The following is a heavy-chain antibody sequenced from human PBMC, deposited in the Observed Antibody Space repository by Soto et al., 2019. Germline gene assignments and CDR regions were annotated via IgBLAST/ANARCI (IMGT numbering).Heavy chain of an antibody. CDR3: ARDFAYAQFDL. J-gene: IGHJ4*02. CDR2: IGVYNGAT. CDR1: GYTFTSSG. D-gene: IGHD4-17*01. V-gene: IGHV1-18*01. Sequence: QAQLVQSVAEVKKPGASVRVSCKASGYTFTSSGVAWVRQAPGQGLEWMGWIGVYNGATSYAPKLQGRVTVTADTSTGTAYMELTSLTFDDTAMYYCARDFAYAQFDLGGQGTLVTVSS.